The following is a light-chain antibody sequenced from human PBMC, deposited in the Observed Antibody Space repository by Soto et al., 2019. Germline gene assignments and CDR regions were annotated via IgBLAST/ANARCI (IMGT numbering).Light chain of an antibody. V-gene: IGLV2-8*01. J-gene: IGLJ2*01. Sequence: QSVLTQPPSASGSPGLSVTISCTGASSDVGGYNYVSWYQQHPGKAPKLMIYEVSKRPSGVPDRFFGSKSGNTASLTVSGLQAEDEADYYCSSYAGTNNVVFGGGTELTVL. CDR1: SSDVGGYNY. CDR2: EVS. CDR3: SSYAGTNNVV.